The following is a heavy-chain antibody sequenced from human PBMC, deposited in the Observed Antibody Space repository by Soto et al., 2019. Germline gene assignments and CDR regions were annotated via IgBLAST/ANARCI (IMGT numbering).Heavy chain of an antibody. J-gene: IGHJ4*02. D-gene: IGHD2-15*01. CDR1: GYSLTDLS. Sequence: ASVKVSCKVSGYSLTDLSMHWVRQAPGKGQEWMKGIDPEDGETIYAQKFKGRVTMTEDTSTDTAYMELSSLRSEDTAVYYCVTDATRASYCSGGSCHFDDWGQGTLVTVSS. CDR2: IDPEDGET. CDR3: VTDATRASYCSGGSCHFDD. V-gene: IGHV1-24*01.